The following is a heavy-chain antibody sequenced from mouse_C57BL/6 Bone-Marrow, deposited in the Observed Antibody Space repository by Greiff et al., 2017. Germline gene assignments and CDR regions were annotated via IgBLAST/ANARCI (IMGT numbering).Heavy chain of an antibody. D-gene: IGHD2-2*01. CDR2: INSDGGST. Sequence: EVQLVESGGGLVQPGESLKLSCESNEYEFPSHDMSWVRKTPEKRLELVAAINSDGGSTYYPDTMERRFIISRDNTKKTLYLQMSSLRSEDTAVYYCAMQSSLLWLRQRFAYWGQGTLVTVSA. J-gene: IGHJ3*01. CDR1: EYEFPSHD. V-gene: IGHV5-2*01. CDR3: AMQSSLLWLRQRFAY.